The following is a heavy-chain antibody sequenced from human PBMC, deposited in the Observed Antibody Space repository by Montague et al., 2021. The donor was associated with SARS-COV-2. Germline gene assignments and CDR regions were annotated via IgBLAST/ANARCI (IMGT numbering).Heavy chain of an antibody. D-gene: IGHD1-1*01. V-gene: IGHV3-33*01. CDR3: ARDEDRGYNWNAHGMDV. CDR2: IWYDGGNK. J-gene: IGHJ6*02. Sequence: SRRLSWSASGFTFSSYGMHWVRQAPGKGLEWVAVIWYDGGNKYYADSVKGRFTISRDNSKNTPYLQMNSLRAEDTAVYYCARDEDRGYNWNAHGMDVWGQGTTVTVSS. CDR1: GFTFSSYG.